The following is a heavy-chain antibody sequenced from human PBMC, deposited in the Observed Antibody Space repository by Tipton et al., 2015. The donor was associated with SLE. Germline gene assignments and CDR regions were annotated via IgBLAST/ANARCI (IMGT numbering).Heavy chain of an antibody. V-gene: IGHV4-4*09. J-gene: IGHJ1*01. CDR3: AQDFQS. Sequence: TLSLTCSVSGGSISSDHWIWIRQPPGKGREWLGYISDGGGTNYNPSLMSRLTISRGRSRNQFSLKLNSVTAADTAVYYCAQDFQSWGQGTPVIVSS. CDR1: GGSISSDH. CDR2: ISDGGGT.